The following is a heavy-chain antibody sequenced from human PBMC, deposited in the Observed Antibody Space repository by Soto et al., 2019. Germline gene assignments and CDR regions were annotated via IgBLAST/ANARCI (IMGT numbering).Heavy chain of an antibody. Sequence: EVQLVESGGGLVQPGGSLRLSCAASGFTISSYWMHWVRQAPGKGLVWVSRINSDGSSTSYAVSVKGRFTISRDNAKNTLHLQMNSLRAEDTAVYYCARGGSVKVDYWGQGTLVAVSS. CDR3: ARGGSVKVDY. V-gene: IGHV3-74*01. CDR1: GFTISSYW. CDR2: INSDGSST. D-gene: IGHD3-10*01. J-gene: IGHJ4*02.